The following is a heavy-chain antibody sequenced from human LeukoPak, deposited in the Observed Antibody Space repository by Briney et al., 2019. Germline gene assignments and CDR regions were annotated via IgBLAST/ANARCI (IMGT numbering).Heavy chain of an antibody. CDR1: GGSISSSSYY. J-gene: IGHJ4*02. CDR2: ISYSGST. Sequence: SSETLSLTCTVSGGSISSSSYYWGWIRQPPGKGLEWIGTISYSGSTYYNPSLKSRVAISVDTSQNQFSLKLNSVTAADTAVYYCARHFDFWGQGTLVTVSS. CDR3: ARHFDF. V-gene: IGHV4-39*01.